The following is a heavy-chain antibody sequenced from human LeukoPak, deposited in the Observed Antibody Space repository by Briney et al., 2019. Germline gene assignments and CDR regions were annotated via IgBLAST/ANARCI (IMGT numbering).Heavy chain of an antibody. CDR1: GFTFSFFA. J-gene: IGHJ4*02. Sequence: GRSLRLSCAASGFTFSFFAVHWVRQAPGKGLEWVAIISHDETVEYYADSVKGRFTISRDNSKNTLYLQMNSLRTEDTAVYYCARVGGYYYDSSGYYYFDYWGQGTLVTVSS. D-gene: IGHD3-22*01. V-gene: IGHV3-30-3*01. CDR3: ARVGGYYYDSSGYYYFDY. CDR2: ISHDETVE.